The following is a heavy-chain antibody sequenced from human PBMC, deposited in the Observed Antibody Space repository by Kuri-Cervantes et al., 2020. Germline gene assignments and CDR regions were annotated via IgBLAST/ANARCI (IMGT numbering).Heavy chain of an antibody. D-gene: IGHD6-19*01. Sequence: SETLSLTCTVSGGSISSSTYYWGWIRQPPGKGLEWIGTIYYSGSTHYNPSLKTRVTISVDMSKNQFSLQLSSVTAADTAVYYCARGGGQWLSGSRKAKGWSDYWGQGTLVTVSS. J-gene: IGHJ4*02. CDR1: GGSISSSTYY. CDR3: ARGGGQWLSGSRKAKGWSDY. CDR2: IYYSGST. V-gene: IGHV4-39*07.